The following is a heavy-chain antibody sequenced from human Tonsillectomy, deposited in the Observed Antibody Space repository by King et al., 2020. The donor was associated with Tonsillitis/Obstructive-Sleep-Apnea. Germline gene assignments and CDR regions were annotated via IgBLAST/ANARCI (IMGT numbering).Heavy chain of an antibody. D-gene: IGHD2-2*01. CDR2: ISSSSTTI. J-gene: IGHJ6*03. Sequence: VQLVESGGGLIQPGGSLRLSCAASGFTFSSYSINWVRQAPGKGLEWVSYISSSSTTIYLADSVKGRFTISRDNAKNLLYLQMNSLRDEDTAVYYCARGRRWDNIVVVPAAGDYYYYMDVWGKGTTVTVSS. CDR1: GFTFSSYS. CDR3: ARGRRWDNIVVVPAAGDYYYYMDV. V-gene: IGHV3-48*02.